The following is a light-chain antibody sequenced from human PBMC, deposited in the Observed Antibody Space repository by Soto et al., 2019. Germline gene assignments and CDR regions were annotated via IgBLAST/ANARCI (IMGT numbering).Light chain of an antibody. CDR1: QSIDSW. J-gene: IGKJ1*01. Sequence: DIQMTQSPSTLSASVGDRVTITCRASQSIDSWLAWYQQKPGKAPQVLIYKASTLETGVPSRFSGGGSGAEFTLTISGLQPDDFATYYCQQYCRAWAFGQGTRVDVK. CDR3: QQYCRAWA. V-gene: IGKV1-5*03. CDR2: KAS.